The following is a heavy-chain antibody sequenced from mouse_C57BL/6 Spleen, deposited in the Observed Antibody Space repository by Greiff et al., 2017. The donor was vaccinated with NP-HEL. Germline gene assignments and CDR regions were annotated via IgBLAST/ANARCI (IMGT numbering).Heavy chain of an antibody. CDR3: TRALYYSNAKDN. D-gene: IGHD2-5*01. Sequence: QVQLQQSGAELVRPGASVTLSCKASGYTFTDYEMHWVKQTPVHGLEWIGAIDPETGGTAYNQKFKGKAILTADKSSSTAYMELRSLTSEDTAVYYCTRALYYSNAKDNWGQGTSGTDSS. J-gene: IGHJ4*01. CDR2: IDPETGGT. CDR1: GYTFTDYE. V-gene: IGHV1-15*01.